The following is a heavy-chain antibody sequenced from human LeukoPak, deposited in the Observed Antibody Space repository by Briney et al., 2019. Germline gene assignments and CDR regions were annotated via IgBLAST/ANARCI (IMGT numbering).Heavy chain of an antibody. CDR1: GYSFTSYW. Sequence: GESLKISCKGSGYSFTSYWIGWVRPMPGKGLGWMGIIYPGDSDTRYSPSFQGQVTISADKTISTAYLQWSSLKASDTAMYYCARQADTAADYWGQGTLVTVSS. V-gene: IGHV5-51*01. J-gene: IGHJ4*02. CDR2: IYPGDSDT. D-gene: IGHD5-18*01. CDR3: ARQADTAADY.